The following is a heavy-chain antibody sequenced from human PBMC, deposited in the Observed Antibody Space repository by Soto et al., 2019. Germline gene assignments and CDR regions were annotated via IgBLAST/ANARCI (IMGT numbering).Heavy chain of an antibody. CDR1: GFTFSSYG. CDR3: AKDGSSGWPYYYGLDV. Sequence: QVQLVESGGGGVQPGRSLRLSCAASGFTFSSYGMHWVRQAPGKGLEWVAVISYDGRNKYYADSVKGRFTISRDNSKNPLYLQMSSLRAEDTAVYSCAKDGSSGWPYYYGLDVWGQGNTVTVS. V-gene: IGHV3-30*18. J-gene: IGHJ6*02. CDR2: ISYDGRNK. D-gene: IGHD6-19*01.